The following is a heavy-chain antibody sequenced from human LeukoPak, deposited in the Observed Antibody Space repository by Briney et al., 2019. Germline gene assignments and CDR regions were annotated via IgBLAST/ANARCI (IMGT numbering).Heavy chain of an antibody. J-gene: IGHJ6*02. D-gene: IGHD4-23*01. CDR1: GGTLSSYS. CDR2: IISIFGSA. CDR3: ARGLSRWSTPTSSYYYRMDV. V-gene: IGHV1-69*13. Sequence: SVKVSCKASGGTLSSYSISWVRQAPGQGLEWMGGIISIFGSANFAQKFQGRVTITADDSTNTAYMELSSLRSEDTAFYYCARGLSRWSTPTSSYYYRMDVWGQGTTVVVSS.